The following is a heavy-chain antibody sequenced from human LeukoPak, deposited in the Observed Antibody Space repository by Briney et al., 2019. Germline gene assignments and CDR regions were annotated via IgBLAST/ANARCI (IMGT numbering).Heavy chain of an antibody. CDR3: ARIKPDNWNFNY. CDR1: GYTFTDYY. V-gene: IGHV1-2*02. D-gene: IGHD1-7*01. CDR2: IHPDSGGT. J-gene: IGHJ4*02. Sequence: GASVKVSCKASGYTFTDYYIHWVRQAPGQGLEWMGWIHPDSGGTNYAQKFRGRVTMTRDTSISTAYMGLSRLTSGDTAVYYCARIKPDNWNFNYWGQGTLVTVSS.